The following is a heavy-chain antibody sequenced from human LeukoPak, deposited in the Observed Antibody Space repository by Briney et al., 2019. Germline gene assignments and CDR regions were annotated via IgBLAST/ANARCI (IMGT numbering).Heavy chain of an antibody. D-gene: IGHD1-26*01. CDR3: AKEDSGSYNYYGMDV. V-gene: IGHV3-30*18. CDR1: GLTFSSYG. J-gene: IGHJ6*02. CDR2: ISYDGSNK. Sequence: QAGGSLRLSCAASGLTFSSYGMHWVRQAPGKGLEWVAVISYDGSNKYYADSVKGRFTISRDNSKNTLYLQMNSLRAEDTAVYYCAKEDSGSYNYYGMDVWGQGTTVTVSS.